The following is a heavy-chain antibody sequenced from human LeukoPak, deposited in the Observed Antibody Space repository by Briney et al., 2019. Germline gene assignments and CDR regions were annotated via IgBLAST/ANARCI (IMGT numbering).Heavy chain of an antibody. D-gene: IGHD3-22*01. J-gene: IGHJ3*02. Sequence: PSETLSLTCTVSGGSISSSSYYWGWIRQPPGKGLEWIGSIYYSGSTYYNPSLKSRVTISVDTSKNQFSLKLSSVTAADTAVYYCARHPYSNYYDSSGYYYRGAFDIWGQGTMVTVSS. CDR1: GGSISSSSYY. CDR3: ARHPYSNYYDSSGYYYRGAFDI. CDR2: IYYSGST. V-gene: IGHV4-39*01.